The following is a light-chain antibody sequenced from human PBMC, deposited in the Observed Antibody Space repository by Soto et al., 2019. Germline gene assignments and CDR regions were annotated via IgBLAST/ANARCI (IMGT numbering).Light chain of an antibody. V-gene: IGLV1-40*01. Sequence: QAVVTQPPSVSGAPGQWVTISCTGSSSNIGAGYDVHWYQQLPGTAPKLLIYGNSNRPSGVPDRFSGSKSGTSASLAITGLQAEDEADYYCQSYDSSLSGSGVFGTGTKLTVL. J-gene: IGLJ1*01. CDR2: GNS. CDR1: SSNIGAGYD. CDR3: QSYDSSLSGSGV.